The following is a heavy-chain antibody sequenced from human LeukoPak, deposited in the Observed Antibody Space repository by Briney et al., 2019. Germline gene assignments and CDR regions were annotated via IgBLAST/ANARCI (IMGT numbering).Heavy chain of an antibody. CDR3: ARDVPITMVRGVSPIYFDY. CDR2: ISSSSTI. D-gene: IGHD3-10*01. CDR1: GFTFSSYS. J-gene: IGHJ4*02. Sequence: GGSLRLSCAASGFTFSSYSMNWVRQAPGKGLEWVSYISSSSTIYYADSVKGRFTISRDNAKNSLYLQMNSLRAEDTAVYYCARDVPITMVRGVSPIYFDYWGQGTLVTVSS. V-gene: IGHV3-48*01.